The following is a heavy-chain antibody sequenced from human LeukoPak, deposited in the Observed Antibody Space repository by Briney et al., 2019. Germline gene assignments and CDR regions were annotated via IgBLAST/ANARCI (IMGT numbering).Heavy chain of an antibody. CDR1: GGSISSYY. D-gene: IGHD6-13*01. Sequence: KPSETLSLTCTVSGGSISSYYWSLIRQPPGKGLEWIGYIYYSGSTNYNPSLKSRVTISVDTSKNQFSLKLSSVTAADTAVYYCARDVAAGTFDYWGQGTLVTVSS. CDR2: IYYSGST. CDR3: ARDVAAGTFDY. V-gene: IGHV4-59*01. J-gene: IGHJ4*02.